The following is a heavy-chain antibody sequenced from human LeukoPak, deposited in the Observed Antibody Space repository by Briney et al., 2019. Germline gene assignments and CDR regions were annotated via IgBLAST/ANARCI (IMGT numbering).Heavy chain of an antibody. CDR2: IIPILGIA. Sequence: GASVKVSCKASGGTFSSYAISWVRQAPGQGLEWMGRIIPILGIANYAQKFQGRVTITADKSTSTAYMELSSLRSEDTAVYYCARDQWLLNYYGMDVWGQGTTVTVSS. D-gene: IGHD3-22*01. CDR3: ARDQWLLNYYGMDV. J-gene: IGHJ6*02. CDR1: GGTFSSYA. V-gene: IGHV1-69*04.